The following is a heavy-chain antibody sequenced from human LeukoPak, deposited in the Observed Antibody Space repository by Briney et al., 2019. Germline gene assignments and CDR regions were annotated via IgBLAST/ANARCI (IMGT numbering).Heavy chain of an antibody. Sequence: GGSLRLSCATSGFNFHRYTIHWVRQAPGKGLEWVSLAGGAGGTTYYSDSVRGRFTISRDSGRNSVYLQMNSLTTDDTAFYFCAKELDTMFFDYWGQGALVTVSS. CDR2: AGGAGGTT. CDR1: GFNFHRYT. CDR3: AKELDTMFFDY. J-gene: IGHJ4*02. V-gene: IGHV3-43*01. D-gene: IGHD3-10*02.